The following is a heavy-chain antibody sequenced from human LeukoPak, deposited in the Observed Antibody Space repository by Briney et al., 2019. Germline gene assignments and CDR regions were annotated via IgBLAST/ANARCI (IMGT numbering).Heavy chain of an antibody. CDR2: ISGSATDT. V-gene: IGHV3-23*01. CDR3: AKARGSDYGDYVMFDY. J-gene: IGHJ4*02. Sequence: PGGSLRLSCAASGFTFSSYAMSWVRQAPGKGLEWVSSISGSATDTYYADSVRGRFTISRDNSKNRLYLQMNSLRAGDTAIYYCAKARGSDYGDYVMFDYWGQGTLVTVSS. CDR1: GFTFSSYA. D-gene: IGHD4-17*01.